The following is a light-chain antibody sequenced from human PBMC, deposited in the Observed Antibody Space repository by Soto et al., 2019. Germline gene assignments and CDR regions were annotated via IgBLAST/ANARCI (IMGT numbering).Light chain of an antibody. Sequence: QSVLTQPPSVSAAPGQRVAISCTGTSSNIGAGFDVHWYQQIPGTAPKLLIFGNTNRPSGVPERFSGARSGASASLAISEPQVDDEAIYYCQSYDNSLNTVVFGGGTKVTV. CDR1: SSNIGAGFD. CDR2: GNT. J-gene: IGLJ2*01. CDR3: QSYDNSLNTVV. V-gene: IGLV1-40*01.